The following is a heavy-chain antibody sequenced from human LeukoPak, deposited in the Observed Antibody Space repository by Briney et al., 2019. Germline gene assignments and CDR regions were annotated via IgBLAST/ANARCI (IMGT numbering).Heavy chain of an antibody. CDR1: EFTFSSYS. Sequence: GGSLRLSCAASEFTFSSYSMNWVRQAPGKGLEWVSSISSSSSSYIYYADSVKGRFTISRDNAKNSLYLQMNSLRAEDTAVYYGARDPRIAAAGNDAFDIWGQGTMVTVSS. CDR2: ISSSSSSYI. CDR3: ARDPRIAAAGNDAFDI. V-gene: IGHV3-21*01. D-gene: IGHD6-13*01. J-gene: IGHJ3*02.